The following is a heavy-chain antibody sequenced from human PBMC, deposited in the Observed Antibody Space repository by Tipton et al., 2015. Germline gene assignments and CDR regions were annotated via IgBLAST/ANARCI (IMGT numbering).Heavy chain of an antibody. CDR1: SDSINKYY. D-gene: IGHD4-11*01. CDR3: ARGYSNYAGWFGP. Sequence: TLSLPCTVSSDSINKYYWSWIRQPPGKELEWIGYIQYSGGTNYNPSLESRVSISVDTSKTQFSLEMRSVTATDTAVYYCARGYSNYAGWFGPWGQGTLVTVSS. V-gene: IGHV4-59*07. CDR2: IQYSGGT. J-gene: IGHJ5*02.